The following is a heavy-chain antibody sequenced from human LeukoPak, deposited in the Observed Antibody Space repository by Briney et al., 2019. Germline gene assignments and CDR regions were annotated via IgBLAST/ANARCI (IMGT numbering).Heavy chain of an antibody. V-gene: IGHV1-69*04. CDR1: GGSFSSYV. Sequence: ASVKVSCKASGGSFSSYVITWVRQAPGQGLEWMGRIIPVLSVSNFAQKFRGRVTITADKSTNTAHMELSRLESGDTAIYYCTREGVYAPDGSGYHRAAFDIWGQGTVVIVSS. J-gene: IGHJ3*02. D-gene: IGHD3-22*01. CDR2: IIPVLSVS. CDR3: TREGVYAPDGSGYHRAAFDI.